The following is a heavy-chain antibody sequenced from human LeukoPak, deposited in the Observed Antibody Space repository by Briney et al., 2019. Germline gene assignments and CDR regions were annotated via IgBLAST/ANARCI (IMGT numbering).Heavy chain of an antibody. D-gene: IGHD3-10*01. Sequence: PGGSLRLSCAASGFTFSSYAMSWVRQAPGKGLEWVSVISDSGGTTYYADSAKGRFTISSDNSKNTLYLQMNSLRAEDTAVYYCAKDRSAGVRASPMDYWGQGTLVTVSP. V-gene: IGHV3-23*01. CDR2: ISDSGGTT. CDR1: GFTFSSYA. J-gene: IGHJ4*02. CDR3: AKDRSAGVRASPMDY.